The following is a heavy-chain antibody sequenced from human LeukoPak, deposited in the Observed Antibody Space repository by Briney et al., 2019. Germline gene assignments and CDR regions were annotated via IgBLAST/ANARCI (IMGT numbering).Heavy chain of an antibody. D-gene: IGHD1-26*01. V-gene: IGHV3-33*01. Sequence: GRSLRVSCAASGATFSSYGMHWVRQAPGKGLEWVALIWYDGSKKYYGESVKGRFTISRDNSKKTLYLQMNSLRVEDTAVYYCAINSGSHPWGQGTLVTVSS. J-gene: IGHJ5*02. CDR3: AINSGSHP. CDR1: GATFSSYG. CDR2: IWYDGSKK.